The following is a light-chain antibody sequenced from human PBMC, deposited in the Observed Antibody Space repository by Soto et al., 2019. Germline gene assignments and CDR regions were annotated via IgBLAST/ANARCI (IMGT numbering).Light chain of an antibody. CDR2: DVS. V-gene: IGLV2-14*01. CDR1: SSDVGGYNY. CDR3: SSYTSSSTLGYVL. Sequence: QSALTQPASVSGSPGQSITISCTGTSSDVGGYNYVSWYQQHPGKAPKLMIYDVSNRPSGVSNLFSGSKSGNTASLTISGLQAEDEADYYCSSYTSSSTLGYVLFGGGTKLTVL. J-gene: IGLJ2*01.